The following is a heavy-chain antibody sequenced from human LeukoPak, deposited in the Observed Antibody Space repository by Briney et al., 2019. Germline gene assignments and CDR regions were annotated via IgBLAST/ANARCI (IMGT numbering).Heavy chain of an antibody. CDR2: ISYDGSNK. CDR3: ARKYSSGWYTYYGMDV. Sequence: QPGGSLRLSCAASGFTFSSYAMHWVRQAPGKGLEWVAVISYDGSNKYYADSVKGRFTISRDNSKNTLYLQMNSLRAEDTAVYYCARKYSSGWYTYYGMDVWGQGTTVTVSS. CDR1: GFTFSSYA. V-gene: IGHV3-30-3*02. J-gene: IGHJ6*02. D-gene: IGHD6-19*01.